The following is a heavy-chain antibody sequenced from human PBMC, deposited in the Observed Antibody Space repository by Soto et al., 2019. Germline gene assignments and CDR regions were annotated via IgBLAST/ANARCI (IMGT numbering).Heavy chain of an antibody. CDR2: ISGSGGST. CDR3: AKVPRRGVYVF. CDR1: GFTFSSYA. Sequence: PGGSLRLSCAASGFTFSSYAMSWVRQAPGKGLEWVSAISGSGGSTYYTDSVKGRFTISRDNSKNTLYLRMNSLRAEDTAVYFCAKVPRRGVYVFWGQGTLVTVSS. D-gene: IGHD5-12*01. J-gene: IGHJ1*01. V-gene: IGHV3-23*01.